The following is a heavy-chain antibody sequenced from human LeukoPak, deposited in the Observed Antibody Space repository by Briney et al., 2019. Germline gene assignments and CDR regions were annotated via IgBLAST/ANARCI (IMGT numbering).Heavy chain of an antibody. CDR2: IIPILGTA. V-gene: IGHV1-69*05. CDR1: GGTFSSYA. CDR3: ATSRGTVTTSTWPY. D-gene: IGHD4-17*01. Sequence: PGASVKVSCKASGGTFSSYAISWVRQAPGQGLEWMGGIIPILGTANYAQKFQGRVTITTDESTSTAYMELSSLRSEDTAVYYCATSRGTVTTSTWPYWGQGTLVTVSS. J-gene: IGHJ4*02.